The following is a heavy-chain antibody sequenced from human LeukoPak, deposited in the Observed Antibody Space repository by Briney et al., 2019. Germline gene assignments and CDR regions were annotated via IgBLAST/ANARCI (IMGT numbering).Heavy chain of an antibody. Sequence: SETLSLTRAVYGGSFSGYYWSWIRQPPGKGLEWIGEINHSGSTNYNPSLKSRVTISVDTSKNQFSLKLSSVTAADTAVYYCARGRVGAGIDYWGQGTLVTVSS. CDR2: INHSGST. D-gene: IGHD6-19*01. J-gene: IGHJ4*02. CDR3: ARGRVGAGIDY. V-gene: IGHV4-34*01. CDR1: GGSFSGYY.